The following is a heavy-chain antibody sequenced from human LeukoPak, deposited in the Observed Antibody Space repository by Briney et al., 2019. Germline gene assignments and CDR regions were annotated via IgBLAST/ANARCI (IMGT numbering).Heavy chain of an antibody. CDR3: ARPPGGQSFDI. Sequence: GGSLRLPCAASGFTVSSNYMSWVRQAPGKGLEWVSVLYSGGTTYYADSVKGRFTISRDDSKNTLYLQMNSLRAEATAVYFCARPPGGQSFDIWGPGTMVTVSS. J-gene: IGHJ3*02. CDR1: GFTVSSNY. D-gene: IGHD2-15*01. V-gene: IGHV3-53*01. CDR2: LYSGGTT.